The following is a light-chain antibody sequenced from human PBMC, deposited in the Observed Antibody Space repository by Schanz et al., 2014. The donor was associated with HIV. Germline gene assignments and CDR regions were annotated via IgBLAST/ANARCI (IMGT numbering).Light chain of an antibody. V-gene: IGLV2-14*02. CDR1: SSDIGNYNL. Sequence: QSALTQPASVSGSPGQSITISCTGTSSDIGNYNLVSWFQHHPDKAPRLIIYDVSNRPSGVSSRFSGSKSGNTASLTISGLQAEDEADYYCGSYTFASTPYVFGSGTKLTVL. CDR2: DVS. J-gene: IGLJ1*01. CDR3: GSYTFASTPYV.